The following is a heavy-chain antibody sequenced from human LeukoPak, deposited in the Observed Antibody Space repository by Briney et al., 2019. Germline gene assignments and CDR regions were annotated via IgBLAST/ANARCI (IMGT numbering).Heavy chain of an antibody. V-gene: IGHV1-69*04. J-gene: IGHJ6*02. CDR1: GGAFSSYG. D-gene: IGHD5-24*01. Sequence: SVKVSCKASGGAFSSYGITWVRQAPGQGPEWMGRIIPILDMADYAQKFQGRVTITADKSTRTAYMEMSSLRSEDTAVYYCARDGGWLQTQNHYYYHGLDVWGQGTTATVSS. CDR3: ARDGGWLQTQNHYYYHGLDV. CDR2: IIPILDMA.